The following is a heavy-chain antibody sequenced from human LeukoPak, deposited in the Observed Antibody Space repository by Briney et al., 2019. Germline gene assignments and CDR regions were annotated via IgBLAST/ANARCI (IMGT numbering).Heavy chain of an antibody. V-gene: IGHV3-43*01. Sequence: PGGSLRLSCAASGFTFDDYTMHWVRQAPGKGLEWVSLISWDGGSTYYADSVKGRFTISRDNSKNSLYLQMNSLRTEDTALYYCARDHYEWELRGGPDYWGQGTLVTVSS. J-gene: IGHJ4*02. CDR3: ARDHYEWELRGGPDY. CDR2: ISWDGGST. D-gene: IGHD1-26*01. CDR1: GFTFDDYT.